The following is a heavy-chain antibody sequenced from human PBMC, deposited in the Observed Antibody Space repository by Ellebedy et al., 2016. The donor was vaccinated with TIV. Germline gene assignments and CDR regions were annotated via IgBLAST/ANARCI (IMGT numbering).Heavy chain of an antibody. V-gene: IGHV1-2*02. CDR1: AYSFTDND. D-gene: IGHD3-10*01. CDR2: INPNSGGT. Sequence: AASVKVSCKASAYSFTDNDIHWVRQAPGQGLEWMGWINPNSGGTHYSQRFQDRVTMTRDTTISTVYMDLSRLTSADTAVYYCTRGPSGGYFDYWGQGTLVPVSS. CDR3: TRGPSGGYFDY. J-gene: IGHJ4*02.